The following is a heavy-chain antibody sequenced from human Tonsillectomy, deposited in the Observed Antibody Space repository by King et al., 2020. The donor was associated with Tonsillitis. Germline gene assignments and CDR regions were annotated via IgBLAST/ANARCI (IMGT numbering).Heavy chain of an antibody. Sequence: VQLVESGAEVKKPGASVKVSCKASGYTFTGYYMHWVRQAPGQGLEWMGWINPNTGDTNYAQKFQGRVTMTRDTSITTAYMELSRLRSDDTAVYYCASLSGRFCSGDNCDQDYWGRGTLVTVSS. J-gene: IGHJ4*02. V-gene: IGHV1-2*02. D-gene: IGHD2-15*01. CDR3: ASLSGRFCSGDNCDQDY. CDR1: GYTFTGYY. CDR2: INPNTGDT.